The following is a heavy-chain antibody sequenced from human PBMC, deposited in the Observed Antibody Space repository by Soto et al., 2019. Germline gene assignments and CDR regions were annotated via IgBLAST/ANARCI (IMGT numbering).Heavy chain of an antibody. D-gene: IGHD6-19*01. Sequence: GESLKISCKGSGYKPSTWHNFTSYWIDWVRQMPGEGLEWMGIIYPGDSDTRYSPSFQGQVTISADKSISTAYLQWSSLKASETAMYYCARPREAGKYYYGVDVWGQGTTVTVSS. CDR3: ARPREAGKYYYGVDV. CDR2: IYPGDSDT. CDR1: GYKPSTWHNFTSYW. J-gene: IGHJ6*02. V-gene: IGHV5-51*01.